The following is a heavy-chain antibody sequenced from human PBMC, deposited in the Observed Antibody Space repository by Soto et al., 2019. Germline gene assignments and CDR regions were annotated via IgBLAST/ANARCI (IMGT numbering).Heavy chain of an antibody. D-gene: IGHD3-22*01. CDR2: ISTNGGST. Sequence: PGGSLRLSCSASGFTFSSYTMHWVRQAPGKGLENVSSISTNGGSTHYADSVKGRFTISRDNSKNTQYLQISSLRADDTAIYYCVKGEYYYDSSGYYPFDYWGQGTLVTVSS. CDR1: GFTFSSYT. J-gene: IGHJ4*02. V-gene: IGHV3-64D*06. CDR3: VKGEYYYDSSGYYPFDY.